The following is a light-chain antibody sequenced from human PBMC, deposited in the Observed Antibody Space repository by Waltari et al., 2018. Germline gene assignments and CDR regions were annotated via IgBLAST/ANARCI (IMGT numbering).Light chain of an antibody. CDR2: GKN. CDR1: STRRYY. J-gene: IGLJ3*02. V-gene: IGLV3-19*01. Sequence: SSELTQDPAVSVALGQTVRIACQGDSTRRYYASRDPQKTGQDPVLVIYGKNNRPSWIPDRFSGSRSRNTASLTITGDQAEDEADYSCNSRDSSGNHLVFGGGTKLTVL. CDR3: NSRDSSGNHLV.